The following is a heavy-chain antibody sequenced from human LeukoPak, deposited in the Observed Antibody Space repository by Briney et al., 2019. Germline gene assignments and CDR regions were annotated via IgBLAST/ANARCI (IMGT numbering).Heavy chain of an antibody. CDR1: GGSISSSSYY. J-gene: IGHJ4*02. Sequence: SETLSLTCTVSGGSISSSSYYWGWIRQPPGKGLEWIGSIYYSGSTYYNPSLKSRVTISVDTSKNQFSLKLSSVTAADTAVYYCARRVRSSWYDFDYWGQGTLVTVSS. CDR3: ARRVRSSWYDFDY. CDR2: IYYSGST. D-gene: IGHD6-13*01. V-gene: IGHV4-39*01.